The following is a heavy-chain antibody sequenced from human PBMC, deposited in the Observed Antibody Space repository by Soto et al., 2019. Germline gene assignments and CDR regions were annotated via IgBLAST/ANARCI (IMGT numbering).Heavy chain of an antibody. CDR2: IDWEDTK. Sequence: SGPTLVNPTQTLTLTCTVSGFSLSGSGMRVTWIRQPPGKALEWLARIDWEDTKLYSTSLKTRLTISKDTSKNQVVLTMTNVNPADTGTYYCARAFYGMDVWGQGTTVTVSS. V-gene: IGHV2-70*04. CDR3: ARAFYGMDV. J-gene: IGHJ6*02. CDR1: GFSLSGSGMR.